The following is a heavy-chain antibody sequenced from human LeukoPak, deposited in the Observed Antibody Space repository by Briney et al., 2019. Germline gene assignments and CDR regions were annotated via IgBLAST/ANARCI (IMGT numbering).Heavy chain of an antibody. J-gene: IGHJ4*02. Sequence: GGSLRLSCAASGFTFSSYAMSWVRQAPGKGLEWVSAISGSGGSTYYADSVKGRFTISRDNSKNTLYLQMNSLRAEDTAVYYCAKLVSYCGGDCYSWGSDYWGQGTLVTVSS. V-gene: IGHV3-23*01. CDR3: AKLVSYCGGDCYSWGSDY. D-gene: IGHD2-21*02. CDR1: GFTFSSYA. CDR2: ISGSGGST.